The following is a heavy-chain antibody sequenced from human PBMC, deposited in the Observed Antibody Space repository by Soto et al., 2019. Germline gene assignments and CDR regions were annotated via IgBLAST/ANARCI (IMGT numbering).Heavy chain of an antibody. Sequence: SVKVSCKASGGTFSSYAISWVRQAPGQGLEWMGGIIPIFGTANYARKFQGRVTITADESTSTAYMELSSLRSEDTAVYYCARENTTVTLLFDYWGQGTLVTVSS. CDR1: GGTFSSYA. V-gene: IGHV1-69*13. CDR2: IIPIFGTA. D-gene: IGHD4-17*01. CDR3: ARENTTVTLLFDY. J-gene: IGHJ4*02.